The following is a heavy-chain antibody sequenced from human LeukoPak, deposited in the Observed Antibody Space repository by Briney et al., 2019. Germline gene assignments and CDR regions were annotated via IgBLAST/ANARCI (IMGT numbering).Heavy chain of an antibody. CDR3: AKLRLYYYXSSGYXXGFDY. J-gene: IGHJ4*02. CDR1: GFTFSSYA. CDR2: ISGSGGST. D-gene: IGHD3-22*01. Sequence: GGSLRLSCAASGFTFSSYAMSWVRQAPGKGLEWVSAISGSGGSTYYADSVKGRFTISRDNSKNTLYLQMNSLRAEDTAVYYCAKLRLYYYXSSGYXXGFDYWGQGTLVTVSS. V-gene: IGHV3-23*01.